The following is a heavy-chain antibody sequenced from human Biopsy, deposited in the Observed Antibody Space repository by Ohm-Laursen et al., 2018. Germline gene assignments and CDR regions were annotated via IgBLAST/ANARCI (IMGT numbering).Heavy chain of an antibody. CDR2: IYDRGST. CDR1: GGSIGSFY. V-gene: IGHV4-59*01. CDR3: ARGMRSSGWPYFDS. D-gene: IGHD6-19*01. J-gene: IGHJ4*02. Sequence: SETLSLTCTVSGGSIGSFYWTWIRQPPGQGLEYIGHIYDRGSTANYNPSLESRVTMSVDMPKNQFSLKLSSVTAADTAIYYCARGMRSSGWPYFDSWGQGTLVTASS.